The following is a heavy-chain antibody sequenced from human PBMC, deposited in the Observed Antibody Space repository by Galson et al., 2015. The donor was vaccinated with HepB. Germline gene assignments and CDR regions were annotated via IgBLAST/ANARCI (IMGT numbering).Heavy chain of an antibody. J-gene: IGHJ6*02. D-gene: IGHD3-10*01. Sequence: SLRLSCAASEFILSMYWMNWVRQAPGKGLEWVANIKEDGSEKNYVDSVKGRFTIARDNAKNSLYLQMNSLRAGDTAVYYCARVKRGEWYSFYYYGMDVWGRGTTVTVSS. V-gene: IGHV3-7*05. CDR3: ARVKRGEWYSFYYYGMDV. CDR2: IKEDGSEK. CDR1: EFILSMYW.